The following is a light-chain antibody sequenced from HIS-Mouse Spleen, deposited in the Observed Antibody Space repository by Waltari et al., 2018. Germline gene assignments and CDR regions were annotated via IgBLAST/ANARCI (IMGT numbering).Light chain of an antibody. Sequence: SSELTQDPAVSVALGQTVRITCQGDRLRSYYASWYQQKPGQAPVLVIYGKNNRPSGIPDRFSGSSSGNTASLTITGAQAEDEADYYCNSRDSSGNHLRVVVFGGGTKLTVL. J-gene: IGLJ2*01. CDR1: RLRSYY. V-gene: IGLV3-19*01. CDR3: NSRDSSGNHLRVVV. CDR2: GKN.